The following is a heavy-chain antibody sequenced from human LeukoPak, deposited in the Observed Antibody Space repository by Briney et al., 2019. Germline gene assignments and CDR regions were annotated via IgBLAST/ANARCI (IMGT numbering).Heavy chain of an antibody. Sequence: PSETLSLTCTVSGGSISSSTYYWGWIRQPPGKGLEWIGSIFYSGSTYYNPSLKSRVTISVDTSKNQFSLKLSSVTAADTAVYYCARDQSIAGAGIGYWGQGTLVTVSS. J-gene: IGHJ4*02. CDR1: GGSISSSTYY. D-gene: IGHD6-19*01. CDR3: ARDQSIAGAGIGY. CDR2: IFYSGST. V-gene: IGHV4-39*07.